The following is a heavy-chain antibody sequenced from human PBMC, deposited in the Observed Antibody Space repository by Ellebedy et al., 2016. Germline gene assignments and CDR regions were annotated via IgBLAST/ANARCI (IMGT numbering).Heavy chain of an antibody. V-gene: IGHV1-18*04. CDR3: ARDICSSTSCYPYYFDY. D-gene: IGHD2-2*01. J-gene: IGHJ4*02. CDR1: GYTFTGYY. Sequence: ASVKVSXXASGYTFTGYYMQWVRQAPGQGLEWMGWISAYNGNTNYAQKLQGRVTMTTDTSTSTAYMELRSLRSDDTAVYYCARDICSSTSCYPYYFDYWGQGTLVTVSS. CDR2: ISAYNGNT.